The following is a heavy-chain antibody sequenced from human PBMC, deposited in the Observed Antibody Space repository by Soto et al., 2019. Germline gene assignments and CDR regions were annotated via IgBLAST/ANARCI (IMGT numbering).Heavy chain of an antibody. V-gene: IGHV3-23*01. Sequence: EVQLLESGGGLVQPGGSLRLSCAVSGFTFSNYAMNWVRQPPGKGLEWVSAISGSGGSTYYADSVKGRFTISRDNSKNTLYLQMSSLRAEDTAVYYCAKSNLCCSSNRCYVFDYWGQGTLVTVSS. J-gene: IGHJ4*02. CDR2: ISGSGGST. CDR3: AKSNLCCSSNRCYVFDY. D-gene: IGHD2-2*01. CDR1: GFTFSNYA.